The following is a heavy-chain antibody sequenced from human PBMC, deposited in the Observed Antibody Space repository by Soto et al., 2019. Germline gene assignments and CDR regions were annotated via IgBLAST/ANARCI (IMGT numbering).Heavy chain of an antibody. CDR1: GYTFNTYA. CDR3: ARSGGVYDN. Sequence: QVRLVQSGIEVKKPGASVKVSCKTSGYTFNTYALSWVRQAPGQGLEWMGWISAYNGITVYAQVFQGRVTMTTNTSTSTAYLELTSLRSDDTAVYYCARSGGVYDNWGQGTLVTVSS. J-gene: IGHJ4*02. V-gene: IGHV1-18*01. CDR2: ISAYNGIT. D-gene: IGHD3-16*01.